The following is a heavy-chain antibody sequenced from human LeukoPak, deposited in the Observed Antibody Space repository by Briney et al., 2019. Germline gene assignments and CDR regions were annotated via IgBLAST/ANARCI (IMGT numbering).Heavy chain of an antibody. CDR3: AGSSWMESWGAFDI. Sequence: SGTLSLTCTVSGGSISSSSYYWGWIRQPPGKGLEWIGSIYYSGSTYYNPSLKSRVTISVDTSKNQFSLKLSSVTAADTAVYYCAGSSWMESWGAFDIWGQGTMVTVSS. J-gene: IGHJ3*02. CDR2: IYYSGST. D-gene: IGHD6-13*01. CDR1: GGSISSSSYY. V-gene: IGHV4-39*07.